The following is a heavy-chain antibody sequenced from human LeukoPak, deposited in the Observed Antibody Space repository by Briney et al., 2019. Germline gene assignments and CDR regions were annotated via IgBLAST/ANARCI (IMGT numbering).Heavy chain of an antibody. CDR2: INSDSSLM. CDR1: GFTVNSNY. V-gene: IGHV3-21*01. J-gene: IGHJ4*02. D-gene: IGHD3-16*01. Sequence: PGGSLRLSCAASGFTVNSNYMSWVRQAPGKGLEWVSSINSDSSLMFYAESVKGRFTISRDNARNSLYLQMNSLRAEDTAVYYCIRDLFDDYSLDYWGQGALVTVSS. CDR3: IRDLFDDYSLDY.